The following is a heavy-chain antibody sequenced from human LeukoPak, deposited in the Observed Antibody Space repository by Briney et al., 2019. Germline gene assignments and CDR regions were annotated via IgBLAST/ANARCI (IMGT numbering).Heavy chain of an antibody. J-gene: IGHJ3*02. D-gene: IGHD3-10*01. CDR3: AREITMVRGVIIAPPYDAFDI. Sequence: SQTLSLTCAISGDSVSSNSAAWNWIRQSPSRGLEWLGRTYYRSKWYNDYAVSVKSRITINPDTSKNQFSLQLNSVTPEDTAVYYCAREITMVRGVIIAPPYDAFDIWGQGTMVTVSS. CDR1: GDSVSSNSAA. CDR2: TYYRSKWYN. V-gene: IGHV6-1*01.